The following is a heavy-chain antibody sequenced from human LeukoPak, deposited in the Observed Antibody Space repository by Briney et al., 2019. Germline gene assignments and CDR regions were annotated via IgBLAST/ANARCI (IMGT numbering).Heavy chain of an antibody. CDR3: ARLVAARPTNWFDP. V-gene: IGHV4-59*01. CDR1: GGSISSYY. Sequence: SETLSLTCTVSGGSISSYYWSWIRQPPGKGLEGIGYIYYSGSTNYNPSLKSRVTISVDTSKNQFSLKLSSVTAADTAVYYCARLVAARPTNWFDPWGQGTLVTVSS. CDR2: IYYSGST. J-gene: IGHJ5*02. D-gene: IGHD6-6*01.